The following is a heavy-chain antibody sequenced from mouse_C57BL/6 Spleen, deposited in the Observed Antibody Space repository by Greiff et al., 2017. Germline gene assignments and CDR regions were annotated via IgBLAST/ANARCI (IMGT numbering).Heavy chain of an antibody. CDR3: ARSITTVVAEAY. CDR2: IYPGSGST. CDR1: GYTFTSYW. D-gene: IGHD1-1*01. V-gene: IGHV1-55*01. Sequence: QVQLQQPGAELVKPGASVKMSCKASGYTFTSYWLTWVKQRPGQGLEWIGDIYPGSGSTNYNEKFKSKATLTVDTSSSTAYMQLSSLTSEDSAVYYCARSITTVVAEAYWGQGTLVTVSA. J-gene: IGHJ3*01.